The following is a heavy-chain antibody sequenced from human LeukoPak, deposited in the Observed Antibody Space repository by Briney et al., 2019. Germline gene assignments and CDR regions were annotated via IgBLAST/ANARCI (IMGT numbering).Heavy chain of an antibody. J-gene: IGHJ5*02. CDR2: IYYSGST. V-gene: IGHV4-59*11. D-gene: IGHD1-26*01. Sequence: SETLSLTCTVSGGSISSHYWGWIRQPPGKGLEWIGYIYYSGSTNYNPSLKSRVTISVDTSKNQFSLKLSSVTAADTAVYYCARSSGSYYHPETPSGWFDPWGQGTLVTVSS. CDR3: ARSSGSYYHPETPSGWFDP. CDR1: GGSISSHY.